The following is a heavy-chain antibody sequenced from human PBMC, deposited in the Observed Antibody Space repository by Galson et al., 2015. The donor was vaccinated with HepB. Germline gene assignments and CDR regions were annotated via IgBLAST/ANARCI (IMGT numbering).Heavy chain of an antibody. CDR2: IIPLFGVS. J-gene: IGHJ4*02. D-gene: IGHD3-22*01. Sequence: VKVSCKASGGTFSNYITSWVRQAPGQGLEWMGKIIPLFGVSNYAQDFQDRVTITADKSTNITDMEMHSLTSGDTAVYFCVINYFDTSGYFDFWGQGTLVTVSS. V-gene: IGHV1-69*02. CDR1: GGTFSNYI. CDR3: VINYFDTSGYFDF.